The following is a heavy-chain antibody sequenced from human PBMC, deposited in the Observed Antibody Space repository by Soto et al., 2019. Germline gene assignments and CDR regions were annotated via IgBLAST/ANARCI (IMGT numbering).Heavy chain of an antibody. V-gene: IGHV1-46*01. CDR3: AMTSIAAHYFDY. J-gene: IGHJ4*02. Sequence: ASVKVSCKASGYTFTSYYMHWVRQAPGQGLEWMGIINPSGGSTSYAQKFQGRVTMTRDTSTSTVYMELSSLRSGDTAVYYCAMTSIAAHYFDYWGQGTLVTVSS. D-gene: IGHD6-6*01. CDR2: INPSGGST. CDR1: GYTFTSYY.